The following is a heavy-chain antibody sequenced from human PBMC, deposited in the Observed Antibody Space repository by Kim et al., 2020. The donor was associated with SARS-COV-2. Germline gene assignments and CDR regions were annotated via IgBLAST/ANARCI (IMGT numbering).Heavy chain of an antibody. CDR3: SGGKSDELLDWFDP. Sequence: GGSLRLSCAASGFTFSTYAMTWVRQAPGKGLEWVSSITGSGGGTYYASSVKGRFTISRDNSRSTLFLQMNSRRVEDTAVYYCSGGKSDELLDWFDPWGQGTLVIVSP. V-gene: IGHV3-23*01. CDR1: GFTFSTYA. D-gene: IGHD3-16*01. CDR2: ITGSGGGT. J-gene: IGHJ5*02.